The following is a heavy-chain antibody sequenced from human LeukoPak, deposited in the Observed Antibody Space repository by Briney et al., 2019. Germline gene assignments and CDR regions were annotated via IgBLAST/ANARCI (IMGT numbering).Heavy chain of an antibody. V-gene: IGHV1-69*05. CDR2: IIPIFGTA. D-gene: IGHD5-12*01. Sequence: ASVKVSCKASGGTFSSYAISWVRQAPGQGLEWMGGIIPIFGTANSAQKFQGRVTITTDESTSTAYMELSGLRSEDTAVYYCARVSGYDSHWFDPWGQGTLVTVSS. CDR1: GGTFSSYA. CDR3: ARVSGYDSHWFDP. J-gene: IGHJ5*02.